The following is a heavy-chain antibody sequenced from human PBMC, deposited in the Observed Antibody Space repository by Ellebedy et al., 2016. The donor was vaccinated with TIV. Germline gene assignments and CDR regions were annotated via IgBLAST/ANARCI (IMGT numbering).Heavy chain of an antibody. D-gene: IGHD4-17*01. CDR1: GYSFTNYW. J-gene: IGHJ6*02. CDR2: IYPGDSDT. V-gene: IGHV5-51*01. Sequence: GGSLRLSXKGSGYSFTNYWIGWVRQMPGKGLEWMGIIYPGDSDTRYSPSFQGQVTISADKSISTAYLQWSSLKASDTAMYYCARLETTVTRYYYGMDVWGQGTTVTVSS. CDR3: ARLETTVTRYYYGMDV.